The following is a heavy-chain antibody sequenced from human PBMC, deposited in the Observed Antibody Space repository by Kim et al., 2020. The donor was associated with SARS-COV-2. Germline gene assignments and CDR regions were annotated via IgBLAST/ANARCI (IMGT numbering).Heavy chain of an antibody. CDR3: ARDPGYDYVWGNQ. CDR1: GFTFSSYS. Sequence: GGSLRLSCAASGFTFSSYSMNWVRQAPGKGLEWVSSISSSSSYIYYADSVKGRFTISRDNAKNSLYLQMNSLRAEDTAVYYCARDPGYDYVWGNQGGQGTLVTVSS. CDR2: ISSSSSYI. D-gene: IGHD3-16*01. V-gene: IGHV3-21*01. J-gene: IGHJ4*02.